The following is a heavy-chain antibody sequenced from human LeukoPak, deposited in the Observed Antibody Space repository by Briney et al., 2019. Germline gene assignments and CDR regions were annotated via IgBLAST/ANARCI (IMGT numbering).Heavy chain of an antibody. Sequence: GGSLTLSCAASGVPCSTYDMHWVRQTTGKGLEWISGIGIDDGTYYAVSVKGRFSISRENAKNSLYLQMNSLRSGDTAVYYCARRSRGFRSYPADFDIWGQGTMVTVSS. V-gene: IGHV3-13*04. CDR1: GVPCSTYD. CDR3: ARRSRGFRSYPADFDI. D-gene: IGHD3-16*02. CDR2: IGIDDGT. J-gene: IGHJ3*02.